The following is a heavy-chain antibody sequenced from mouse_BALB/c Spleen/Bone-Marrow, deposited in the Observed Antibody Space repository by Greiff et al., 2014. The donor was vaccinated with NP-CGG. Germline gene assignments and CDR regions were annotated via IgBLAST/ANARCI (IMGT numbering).Heavy chain of an antibody. V-gene: IGHV14-3*02. CDR2: IDPANGNT. CDR3: ARNYGSSLDY. Sequence: EVKLVESGAEIVKPGVSVKSSCTTSGFNIEDSYIYWMKQRPEQGLEWIGRIDPANGNTKYDPKFQGKATITVDTSSATAYLQLSSLTSEDTAVYYCARNYGSSLDYWGQGTTLTVSS. J-gene: IGHJ2*01. D-gene: IGHD1-1*01. CDR1: GFNIEDSY.